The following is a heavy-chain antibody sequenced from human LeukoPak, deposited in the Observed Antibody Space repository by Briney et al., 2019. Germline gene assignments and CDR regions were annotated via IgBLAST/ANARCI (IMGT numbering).Heavy chain of an antibody. J-gene: IGHJ4*02. V-gene: IGHV1-18*01. Sequence: ASVKVSCKASGYTFTSYDISWVRQAPGQGLEWMGWISAYNGNTNYAQKLQGRVTMTTDTSTSTAYMELRSLRSDDTAVYYCAREYYYDSSGYSIDYWGQGTLVTVSS. CDR3: AREYYYDSSGYSIDY. CDR1: GYTFTSYD. CDR2: ISAYNGNT. D-gene: IGHD3-22*01.